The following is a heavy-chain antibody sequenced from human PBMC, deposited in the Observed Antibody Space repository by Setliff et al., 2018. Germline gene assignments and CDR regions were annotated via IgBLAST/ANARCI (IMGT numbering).Heavy chain of an antibody. CDR3: AKTGTYRYFDY. Sequence: LSLTCTVSGASLNSGTYYWGWIRQPPGKGLEWIGRIYYRGDTYYNASLKGRLTISVDMAQNQFSLRLTSVTAADTAVYYCAKTGTYRYFDYWGQGALVTVSS. D-gene: IGHD1-1*01. V-gene: IGHV4-39*01. CDR1: GASLNSGTYY. J-gene: IGHJ4*02. CDR2: IYYRGDT.